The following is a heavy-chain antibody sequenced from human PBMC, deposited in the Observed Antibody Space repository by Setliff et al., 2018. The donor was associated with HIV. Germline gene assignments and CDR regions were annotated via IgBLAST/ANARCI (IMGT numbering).Heavy chain of an antibody. Sequence: PSETLSLTCAVSGSSISNAYYWGWIRQPPGKGLEWIGSIYHSGRTYYNPSIKSRVTISVDTSKNQFSLKLRSVTAADPAVYYCARETYDYVWGSYRYGGSDYWGHGTLVTVSS. V-gene: IGHV4-38-2*02. CDR3: ARETYDYVWGSYRYGGSDY. D-gene: IGHD3-16*02. J-gene: IGHJ4*01. CDR1: GSSISNAYY. CDR2: IYHSGRT.